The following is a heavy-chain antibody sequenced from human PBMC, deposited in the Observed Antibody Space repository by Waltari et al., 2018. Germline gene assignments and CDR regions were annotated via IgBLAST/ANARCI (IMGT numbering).Heavy chain of an antibody. V-gene: IGHV3-30*04. Sequence: QVQLVESGGGVVQPGRSLRLSCAASGFTFSSYAMHWVRQAPGKGLEWVAVISYGGRHKYYADSVKGRFTTSRDNSKNTLYLQMNSLRAEDTAVYYCARGVQRYSSGWYSTDYWGQGTLVTVSS. CDR2: ISYGGRHK. CDR1: GFTFSSYA. D-gene: IGHD6-19*01. CDR3: ARGVQRYSSGWYSTDY. J-gene: IGHJ4*02.